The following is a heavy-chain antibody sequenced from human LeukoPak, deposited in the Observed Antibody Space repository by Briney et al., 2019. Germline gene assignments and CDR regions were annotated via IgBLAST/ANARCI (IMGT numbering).Heavy chain of an antibody. J-gene: IGHJ5*02. CDR1: GGSISSGTYY. D-gene: IGHD5/OR15-5a*01. Sequence: PSETLSLTCTVSGGSISSGTYYWTWIRQPAGKGLEWIGRIYTSGSTNYNPSLKSRVTISVDTSKNQFSLKLSSVTAADTAVYYCAREVYRWFDPWGQGTLVTVSS. CDR2: IYTSGST. CDR3: AREVYRWFDP. V-gene: IGHV4-61*02.